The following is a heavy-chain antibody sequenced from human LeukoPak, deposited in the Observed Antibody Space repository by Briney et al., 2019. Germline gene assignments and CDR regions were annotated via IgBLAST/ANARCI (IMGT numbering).Heavy chain of an antibody. CDR2: IYYSGNT. Sequence: KSSETLSLTCTVSGGSVSSGSYFWSWIRQPPGKGLEWIGFIYYSGNTKYNPSLESRATISVDTSKNQFSLKLTSLTTADTAVYYCARGGLSSGWNYWGRGALVTV. V-gene: IGHV4-61*01. CDR1: GGSVSSGSYF. D-gene: IGHD6-19*01. CDR3: ARGGLSSGWNY. J-gene: IGHJ4*02.